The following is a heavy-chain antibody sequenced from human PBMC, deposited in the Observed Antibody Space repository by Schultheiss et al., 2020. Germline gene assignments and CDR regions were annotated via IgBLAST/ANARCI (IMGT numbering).Heavy chain of an antibody. J-gene: IGHJ5*02. D-gene: IGHD3-9*01. CDR3: ARGGDPRITIFWGWLDP. Sequence: GESLRLSCAASGFTFSDYYMSWIRQAPGKGLEWVSYISSSGSTIYYADSVKGRFTISRDNTQNSLYLQMNSLRADDTAVYYCARGGDPRITIFWGWLDPWGQGTRVTVSS. V-gene: IGHV3-11*01. CDR1: GFTFSDYY. CDR2: ISSSGSTI.